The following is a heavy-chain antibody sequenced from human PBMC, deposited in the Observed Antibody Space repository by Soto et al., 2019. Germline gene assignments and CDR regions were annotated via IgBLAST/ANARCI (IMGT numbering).Heavy chain of an antibody. D-gene: IGHD3-16*02. CDR1: GFTFNNYA. CDR2: ISGSGGST. Sequence: GGSLRLSCAASGFTFNNYAMSWVRQAPGKGLEWVSGISGSGGSTFYTDSVKGRFTISRDNSKNTLYLQMNSLRAEDTAVYYCAKARSMITFGGVIVIPPDYWGQGTLVTVSS. CDR3: AKARSMITFGGVIVIPPDY. J-gene: IGHJ4*02. V-gene: IGHV3-23*01.